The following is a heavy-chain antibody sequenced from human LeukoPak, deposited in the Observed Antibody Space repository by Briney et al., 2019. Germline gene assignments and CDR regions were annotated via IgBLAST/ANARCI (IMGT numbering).Heavy chain of an antibody. D-gene: IGHD3-16*01. CDR1: GFTFSSHS. CDR3: ARDLDYYYYMDV. CDR2: ISSSSSYI. J-gene: IGHJ6*03. Sequence: GGSLRLSCAPSGFTFSSHSMNWVRQGPGKGLEWGSYISSSSSYIYYADSVKGRFTISRDNAKNSLYLQMNSLRAEDTAVYYCARDLDYYYYMDVWGKGTTVTVCS. V-gene: IGHV3-21*01.